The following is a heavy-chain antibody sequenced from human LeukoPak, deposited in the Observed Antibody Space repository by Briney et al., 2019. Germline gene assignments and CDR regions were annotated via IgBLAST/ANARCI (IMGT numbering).Heavy chain of an antibody. CDR3: AKDSGYDHYYYYYMDV. V-gene: IGHV3-9*01. CDR1: GFTFDDYA. Sequence: GGSLRLSCAASGFTFDDYAMHWVRQAPGKGLEWVSGISWNSGSIGYADSVKGRSTISRDNAKNSLYLQMNSLRAEDTALYYCAKDSGYDHYYYYYMDVWGKGTTVTVSS. CDR2: ISWNSGSI. D-gene: IGHD5-12*01. J-gene: IGHJ6*03.